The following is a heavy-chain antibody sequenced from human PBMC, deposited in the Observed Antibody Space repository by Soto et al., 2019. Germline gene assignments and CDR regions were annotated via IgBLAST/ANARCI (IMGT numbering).Heavy chain of an antibody. CDR1: GFTFSSYA. CDR2: ISGSGGGT. V-gene: IGHV3-23*01. CDR3: AKGGLICSGTCPADY. J-gene: IGHJ4*02. Sequence: EVQLLESGGGLVQPGGSLRLSCAASGFTFSSYAMSWVRQAPGKGLEWVSGISGSGGGTYYADSVKGRFTISRENSKNTLYLQMNSLRAEDTAIYYCAKGGLICSGTCPADYWGQGTLVTVSS. D-gene: IGHD2-2*01.